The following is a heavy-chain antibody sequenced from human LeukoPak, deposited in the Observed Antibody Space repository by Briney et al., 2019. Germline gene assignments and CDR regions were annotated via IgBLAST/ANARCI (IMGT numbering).Heavy chain of an antibody. Sequence: GESLQISCKGSGYSFTNYWISWVRQMPGKGLEWMGRIDPSDSYINYNPSFQGHVTISVDKSISTAYLQWSSLKASDTAMYYCASRNWFDPWGQGTLVTVSS. CDR3: ASRNWFDP. J-gene: IGHJ5*02. CDR1: GYSFTNYW. CDR2: IDPSDSYI. V-gene: IGHV5-10-1*01.